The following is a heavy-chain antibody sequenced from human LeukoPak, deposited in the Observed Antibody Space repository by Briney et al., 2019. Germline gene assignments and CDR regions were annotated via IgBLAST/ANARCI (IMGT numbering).Heavy chain of an antibody. Sequence: ASVKVSCKASGGTFSSYAISWVRQAPGQGLEWMGWISAYNGNTNYAQKLQGRVTMTTDTSTSTAYMELRSLRSDDTAVYYCARGTPSYYYGMDVWGQGTTVTVSS. CDR2: ISAYNGNT. CDR1: GGTFSSYA. J-gene: IGHJ6*02. CDR3: ARGTPSYYYGMDV. V-gene: IGHV1-18*01.